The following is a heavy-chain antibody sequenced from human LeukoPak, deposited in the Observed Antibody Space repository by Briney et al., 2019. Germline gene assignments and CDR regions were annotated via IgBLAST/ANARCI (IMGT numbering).Heavy chain of an antibody. D-gene: IGHD2-2*01. CDR2: INPSGGST. J-gene: IGHJ5*02. CDR3: ARLRGPRRISSNNSPFDP. V-gene: IGHV1-46*01. CDR1: GYTFTSYY. Sequence: ASVKVSCKASGYTFTSYYMHWVRQAPGQGLEWMGIINPSGGSTSYAQKFQGRVTMTRDTSTSTVYMELSSLRSEDTAVYYCARLRGPRRISSNNSPFDPWGQGTLVTVSS.